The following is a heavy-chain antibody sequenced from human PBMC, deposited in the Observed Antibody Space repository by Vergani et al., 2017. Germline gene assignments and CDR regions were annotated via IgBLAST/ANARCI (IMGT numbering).Heavy chain of an antibody. CDR1: GAYVGSGGYY. D-gene: IGHD2-2*01. CDR2: IYYSGTT. Sequence: QVQLQESGPGLVKASQTLSLTCSVSGAYVGSGGYYWSWVRQRPGMGLDWIGYIYYSGTTYYNPSLESRLTISLDTSENHLSLKLASVTAADTAVYYCARAVSGTSPSYYFDYWGQGTLVTVSS. V-gene: IGHV4-31*03. J-gene: IGHJ4*02. CDR3: ARAVSGTSPSYYFDY.